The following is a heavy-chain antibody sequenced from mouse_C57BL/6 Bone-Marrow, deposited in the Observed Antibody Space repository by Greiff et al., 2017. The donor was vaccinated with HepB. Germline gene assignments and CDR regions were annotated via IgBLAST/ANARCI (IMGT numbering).Heavy chain of an antibody. CDR2: IYPGSGNT. CDR3: ARSTMITTWAMDY. V-gene: IGHV1-76*01. D-gene: IGHD2-4*01. Sequence: VQLQQSGAELVRPGASVKLSCKASGYTFTDYYINWVKQRPGQGLEWIARIYPGSGNTYYNEKFKGKATLTAEKSSSTAYMQLSSLTSEDSAVYFCARSTMITTWAMDYWGQGTSVTVSS. CDR1: GYTFTDYY. J-gene: IGHJ4*01.